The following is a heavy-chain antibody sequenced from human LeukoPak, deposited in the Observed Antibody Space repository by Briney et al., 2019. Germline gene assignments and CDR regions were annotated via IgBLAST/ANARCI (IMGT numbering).Heavy chain of an antibody. Sequence: PGGSLRLSCAASGFTFSSYWMRWVRQAPGKGLVWVSRINSDGSSTSYADSVKGRFTISRDNAKNTLYLQMNSLRAEDTAVYYCARDGMTTVTNYYYYYYMDVWGKGTTVTVSS. V-gene: IGHV3-74*01. CDR3: ARDGMTTVTNYYYYYYMDV. CDR2: INSDGSST. D-gene: IGHD4-11*01. J-gene: IGHJ6*03. CDR1: GFTFSSYW.